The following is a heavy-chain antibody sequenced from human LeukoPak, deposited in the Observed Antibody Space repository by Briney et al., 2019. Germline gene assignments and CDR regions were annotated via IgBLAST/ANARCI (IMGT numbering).Heavy chain of an antibody. CDR3: ARHVIVVPAAIDYYYGMDV. Sequence: SETLSLTCTVSGGSISSSSYYWGWIRQPPGKGLEWIGSIYYSGSTYYNPSLKSRVTISVDTSKNQFSLKLSSVTAADTAVYYCARHVIVVPAAIDYYYGMDVWGQGTLVTVS. D-gene: IGHD2-2*01. CDR2: IYYSGST. V-gene: IGHV4-39*01. CDR1: GGSISSSSYY. J-gene: IGHJ6*02.